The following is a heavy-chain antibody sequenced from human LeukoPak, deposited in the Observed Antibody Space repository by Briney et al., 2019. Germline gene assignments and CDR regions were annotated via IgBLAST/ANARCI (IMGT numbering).Heavy chain of an antibody. J-gene: IGHJ4*02. D-gene: IGHD6-13*01. CDR3: ARDFVLYSSSWYWFDY. CDR2: ISSSSSYI. Sequence: PGGSLRLSCAASGFTFSSYSMNWVRQAPGKGLEWVSSISSSSSYIYYADSVKGRFTISRDNAKNSLYLQMNSLRAEDTAVYYCARDFVLYSSSWYWFDYWGQGTLVTVSS. V-gene: IGHV3-21*01. CDR1: GFTFSSYS.